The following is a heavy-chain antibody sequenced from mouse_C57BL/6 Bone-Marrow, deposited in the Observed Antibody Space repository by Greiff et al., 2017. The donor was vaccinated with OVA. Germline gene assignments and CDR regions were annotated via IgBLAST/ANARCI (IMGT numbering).Heavy chain of an antibody. D-gene: IGHD3-3*01. CDR3: ARGGGLFDY. CDR2: INPSTGGT. V-gene: IGHV1-42*01. Sequence: EVQLQQSGPELVKPGASVKISCKASGYSFTGYYMNWVKQSPEKSLEWIGEINPSTGGTTYNQKFKAKATLTVDKSSSTAYMQLKSLTSEDSAVYYCARGGGLFDYWGQGTTLTVSS. CDR1: GYSFTGYY. J-gene: IGHJ2*01.